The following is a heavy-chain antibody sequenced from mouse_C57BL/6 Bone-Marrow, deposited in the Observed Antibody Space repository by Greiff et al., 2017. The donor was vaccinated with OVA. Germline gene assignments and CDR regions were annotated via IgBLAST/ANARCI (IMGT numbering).Heavy chain of an antibody. Sequence: EVKVVESGGGLVKPGGSLKLSCAASGFTFSDYGMHWVRQAPEKGLEWVAYISSGSSTIYYADTVKGRVTISRDNAKNTLFLQMTSLRSEDTAMYYCARRAVVALYYFDYWGQGTTLTVSS. V-gene: IGHV5-17*01. J-gene: IGHJ2*01. CDR2: ISSGSSTI. D-gene: IGHD1-1*01. CDR3: ARRAVVALYYFDY. CDR1: GFTFSDYG.